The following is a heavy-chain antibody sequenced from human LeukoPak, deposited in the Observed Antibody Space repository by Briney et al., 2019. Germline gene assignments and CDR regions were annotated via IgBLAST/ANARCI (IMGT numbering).Heavy chain of an antibody. CDR2: INPSGGST. J-gene: IGHJ6*02. D-gene: IGHD5-12*01. Sequence: ASVKVSCKASGYTFTSYYMHWVRQAPGQGLEWMGIINPSGGSTSYAQKFQGRVTITADESTSTAYMELSSLRSEDTAVYYCARGPSGYDSSYYYGMDVWGQGTTVTVSS. CDR1: GYTFTSYY. V-gene: IGHV1-46*01. CDR3: ARGPSGYDSSYYYGMDV.